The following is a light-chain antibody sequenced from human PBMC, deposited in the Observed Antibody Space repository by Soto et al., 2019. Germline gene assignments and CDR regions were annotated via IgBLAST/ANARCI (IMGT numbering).Light chain of an antibody. CDR2: EVT. Sequence: QSALTQPASVSGSPGQSITISCTGTSSDIGDYNYVSWYQQHLGKAPKLMIYEVTNRPSGVPNRFSGSKSGNTASLTISGLQAEDEADYYCTSYTSSSTLVFGGGTKLTVL. CDR3: TSYTSSSTLV. J-gene: IGLJ2*01. V-gene: IGLV2-14*01. CDR1: SSDIGDYNY.